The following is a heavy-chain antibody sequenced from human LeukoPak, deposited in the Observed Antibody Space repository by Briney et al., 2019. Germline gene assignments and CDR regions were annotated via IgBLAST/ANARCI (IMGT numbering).Heavy chain of an antibody. J-gene: IGHJ4*02. CDR2: IIPILGIA. D-gene: IGHD5-24*01. V-gene: IGHV1-69*04. Sequence: ASVKVSCKASGGTFSSYAISWVRQAPGQGLEWMGRIIPILGIANYAQKFQGRVTITADKSTSTAYMELSSLRCEDTAVYYCASGMATIAIPPDYWGQGTLVTVSS. CDR3: ASGMATIAIPPDY. CDR1: GGTFSSYA.